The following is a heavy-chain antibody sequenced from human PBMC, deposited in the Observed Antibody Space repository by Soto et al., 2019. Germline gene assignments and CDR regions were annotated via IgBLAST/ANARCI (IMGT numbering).Heavy chain of an antibody. V-gene: IGHV5-10-1*01. Sequence: GQAVNIYCEGSGDSFTSYWSNSARHMPGKGLEWMGRIDPSDSYTKYSPSFQGNVTISADNSISTAYLQWSSLKASDTAMSYCARQLGRIAVEVDVWGQRTTV. CDR2: IDPSDSYT. CDR1: GDSFTSYW. CDR3: ARQLGRIAVEVDV. D-gene: IGHD6-19*01. J-gene: IGHJ6*02.